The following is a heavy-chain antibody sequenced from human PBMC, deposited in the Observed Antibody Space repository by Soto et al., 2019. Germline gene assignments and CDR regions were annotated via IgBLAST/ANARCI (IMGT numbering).Heavy chain of an antibody. Sequence: SVKVSCKASGDTFSFYSINWVRQAPGLGLEWMGRINPILSVSNYAQKFQGRVTITADKSTSTAYMELSSLRSEDTAVYYCVRFWPPPYSDALTDYTDAFDYWGQGTLVTVSS. CDR1: GDTFSFYS. CDR2: INPILSVS. V-gene: IGHV1-69*02. J-gene: IGHJ4*02. D-gene: IGHD3-9*01. CDR3: VRFWPPPYSDALTDYTDAFDY.